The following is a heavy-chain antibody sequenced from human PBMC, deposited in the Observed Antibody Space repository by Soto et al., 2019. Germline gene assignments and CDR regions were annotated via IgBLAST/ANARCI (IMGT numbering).Heavy chain of an antibody. CDR3: AKRGKESTRSFWFDP. D-gene: IGHD3-16*01. CDR1: GYSFTSYW. Sequence: GESLKISCKSSGYSFTSYWIAWERQMPGKGLEWMGIIYPGDSDTRYSPSFQGQVTISVDKSISTAYLQWSSLKASDTAIYYCAKRGKESTRSFWFDPWGQGTLVTVSS. CDR2: IYPGDSDT. J-gene: IGHJ5*02. V-gene: IGHV5-51*01.